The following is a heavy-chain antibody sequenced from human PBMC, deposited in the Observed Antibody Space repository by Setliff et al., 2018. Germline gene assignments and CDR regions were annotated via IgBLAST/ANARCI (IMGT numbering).Heavy chain of an antibody. CDR1: GYTFTSYD. CDR3: ARDRDSSGYPYYFDY. CDR2: MNPNSGNT. Sequence: ASVKVSCKASGYTFTSYDINWVRQATGQGLEWMEWMNPNSGNTGYAQKLQGRVTMTTDTSTSTAYMELRSLRSDDTAVYYCARDRDSSGYPYYFDYWGQGTLVTVSS. V-gene: IGHV1-8*02. J-gene: IGHJ4*02. D-gene: IGHD3-22*01.